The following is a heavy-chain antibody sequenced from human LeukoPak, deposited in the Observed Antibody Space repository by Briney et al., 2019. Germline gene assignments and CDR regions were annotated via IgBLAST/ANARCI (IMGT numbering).Heavy chain of an antibody. CDR1: GFTFSSYE. J-gene: IGHJ3*02. CDR3: ARASSTYGGAFDI. D-gene: IGHD4-17*01. V-gene: IGHV3-74*03. CDR2: IKFDGGSI. Sequence: GGSLRLSCAASGFTFSSYEMNWVRQAPGQGPVWVSRIKFDGGSITYADSVRGRFTISRDNAKNTLYLQMNSLRADDTAVYYCARASSTYGGAFDIWGQGTVVTVSS.